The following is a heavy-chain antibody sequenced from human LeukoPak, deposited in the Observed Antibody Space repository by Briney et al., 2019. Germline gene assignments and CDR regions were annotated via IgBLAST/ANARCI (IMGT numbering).Heavy chain of an antibody. CDR1: GYTFTSYY. J-gene: IGHJ5*02. CDR2: INPGGGSP. D-gene: IGHD4-17*01. CDR3: ARDSGYGTVTTLHT. V-gene: IGHV1-46*01. Sequence: ASVKVSCKASGYTFTSYYIHWVRQAPGQGFEWMGIINPGGGSPSYAQNFRGRVTMTRDTSTSTVYMELSSLRSEDTAVHYCARDSGYGTVTTLHTWGQGTLVTVSS.